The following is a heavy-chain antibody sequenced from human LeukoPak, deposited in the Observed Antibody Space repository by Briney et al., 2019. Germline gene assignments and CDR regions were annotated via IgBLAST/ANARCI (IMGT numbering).Heavy chain of an antibody. V-gene: IGHV3-20*04. CDR1: GFTFDDYG. CDR2: INWNGGST. CDR3: ARASKTGYDFWSGSQYYYYYYYMDV. Sequence: GGSPRLSCAASGFTFDDYGMSWVRQAPGKGLEWVSGINWNGGSTGYADSVKGRFTISRDNAKNSLYLQMNSLRAEDTALYYCARASKTGYDFWSGSQYYYYYYYMDVWGKGTTVTVSS. D-gene: IGHD3-3*01. J-gene: IGHJ6*03.